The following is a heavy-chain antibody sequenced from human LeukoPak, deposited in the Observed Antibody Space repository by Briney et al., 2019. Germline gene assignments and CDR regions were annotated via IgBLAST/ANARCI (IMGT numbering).Heavy chain of an antibody. CDR3: ARDTVTTFRFRDYYYYGMDV. CDR2: ITTSSTYI. CDR1: GFTFSSYS. D-gene: IGHD4-17*01. Sequence: GGSLRLSCAASGFTFSSYSMSWVRQAPGKALEWVSSITTSSTYISYADSVKGRFTISRDNSKNTLYLQMNSLRAEDTAVYYCARDTVTTFRFRDYYYYGMDVWGQGTTVTVSS. J-gene: IGHJ6*02. V-gene: IGHV3-21*04.